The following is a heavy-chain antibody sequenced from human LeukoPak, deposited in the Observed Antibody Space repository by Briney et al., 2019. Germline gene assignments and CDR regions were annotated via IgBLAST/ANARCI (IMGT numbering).Heavy chain of an antibody. V-gene: IGHV4-59*01. J-gene: IGHJ4*02. CDR2: IYYSGST. CDR1: IGSISSYH. D-gene: IGHD3-22*01. Sequence: PSETLSLTCTVSIGSISSYHWSWLRQPPGKGLEWIGYIYYSGSTNYNPSLKSRVTISVDTSKNQFSLKLSSVTAADTAVYYCARMHYYNSSGYLAYYFDYWGQGTLVTVSS. CDR3: ARMHYYNSSGYLAYYFDY.